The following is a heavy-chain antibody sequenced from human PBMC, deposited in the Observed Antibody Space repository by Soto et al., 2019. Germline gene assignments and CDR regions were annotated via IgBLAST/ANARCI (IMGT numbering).Heavy chain of an antibody. CDR2: INERGST. V-gene: IGHV4-34*01. D-gene: IGHD1-1*01. J-gene: IGHJ4*02. CDR1: GQSFSGHS. Sequence: QVQLQQWGAGLVKPSETLSLSCAVYGQSFSGHSWAWIRQPPGKGLEWIGEINERGSTYYNPSLKCRVTISTDTSKNQFSLKLSAVRAADTAAYFCARGSGIVALPGELEDVNYDYWGQGTLVNVSS. CDR3: ARGSGIVALPGELEDVNYDY.